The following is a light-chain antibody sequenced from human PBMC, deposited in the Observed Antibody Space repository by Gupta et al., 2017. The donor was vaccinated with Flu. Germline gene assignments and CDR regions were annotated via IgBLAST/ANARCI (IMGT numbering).Light chain of an antibody. J-gene: IGLJ3*02. V-gene: IGLV1-44*01. CDR3: ATWDDSLDSLV. Sequence: QSVVTQPPSVSGTPGQTVTLSCSGSSSNVGKNAVNCYQQVPGTAPKLLNYGKNVRSSGVPDRFSGSNSGTSASLAISGLQSDDEARYYCATWDDSLDSLVFGGGTLLTVL. CDR2: GKN. CDR1: SSNVGKNA.